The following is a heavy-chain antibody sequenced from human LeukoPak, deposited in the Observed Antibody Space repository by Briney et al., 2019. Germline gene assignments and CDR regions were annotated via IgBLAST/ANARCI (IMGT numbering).Heavy chain of an antibody. J-gene: IGHJ1*01. D-gene: IGHD1-1*01. CDR3: ARSINWSTTVEYFRH. V-gene: IGHV1-18*01. Sequence: GASVKVSCKASGYTFTEYGFSWVRQAPGQGLEWMGWISTYNGNTNLAQKFQGRVSLTTDKSTGTAYTDLRSLRSDDTAVYYCARSINWSTTVEYFRHWGQGTLVIVSS. CDR2: ISTYNGNT. CDR1: GYTFTEYG.